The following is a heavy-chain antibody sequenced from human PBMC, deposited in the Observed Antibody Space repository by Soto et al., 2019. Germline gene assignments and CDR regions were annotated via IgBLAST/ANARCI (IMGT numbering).Heavy chain of an antibody. CDR2: IWYDGSNK. CDR3: ARDHKGALRRGYAQQRPDY. D-gene: IGHD3-3*01. Sequence: PGGSLRLSCAASGFTFSSYGMHWVRQAPGKGLEWVAVIWYDGSNKYYADSVKGRFTISRDNSKNTLYLQVNSLRAEDTAVYYCARDHKGALRRGYAQQRPDYWGPGTLVTVSS. V-gene: IGHV3-33*01. J-gene: IGHJ4*02. CDR1: GFTFSSYG.